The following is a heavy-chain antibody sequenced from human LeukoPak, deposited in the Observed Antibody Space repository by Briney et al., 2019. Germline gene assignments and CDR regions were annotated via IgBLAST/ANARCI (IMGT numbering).Heavy chain of an antibody. CDR3: ARAARLRITLVRLIHAAFDM. V-gene: IGHV4-39*02. CDR1: GGSISSNSYY. J-gene: IGHJ3*02. Sequence: PSETLSLTCTVSGGSISSNSYYWGWSRQPPGKGLEWIGSLYYAGNTFLNPTLDSRVTITVDKSKNQFSLKLRSATAADTAVYYCARAARLRITLVRLIHAAFDMWGQGTMVTVSS. D-gene: IGHD3-10*01. CDR2: LYYAGNT.